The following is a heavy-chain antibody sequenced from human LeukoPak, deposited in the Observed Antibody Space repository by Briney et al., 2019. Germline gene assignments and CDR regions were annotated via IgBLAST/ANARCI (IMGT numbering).Heavy chain of an antibody. CDR3: ARSQAEGSASYYINWFDP. V-gene: IGHV1-2*02. CDR1: GYTFTGYY. CDR2: INPNSGGT. D-gene: IGHD3-10*01. J-gene: IGHJ5*02. Sequence: ASVKVSCKASGYTFTGYYMHWVRQAPGQGLEWMGWINPNSGGTNYAQKFQGRVTMTRDTSISTAYMELSRLRSDDTAVYYCARSQAEGSASYYINWFDPWAREPWSPSPQ.